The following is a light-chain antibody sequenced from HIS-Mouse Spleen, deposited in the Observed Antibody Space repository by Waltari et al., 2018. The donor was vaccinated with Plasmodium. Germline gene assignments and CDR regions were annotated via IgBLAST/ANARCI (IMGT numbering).Light chain of an antibody. V-gene: IGKV1-6*01. CDR3: LQDYNYPLT. J-gene: IGKJ4*01. CDR1: QGIRND. Sequence: AIQLTQSPSSLSASVGDSVTITCRASQGIRNDLGWYQQKPGKAPKLLIYAASSLQSGVPSRFSGSGSGTDFTLTISSLQPEDFATYYCLQDYNYPLTFGGGTKVEIK. CDR2: AAS.